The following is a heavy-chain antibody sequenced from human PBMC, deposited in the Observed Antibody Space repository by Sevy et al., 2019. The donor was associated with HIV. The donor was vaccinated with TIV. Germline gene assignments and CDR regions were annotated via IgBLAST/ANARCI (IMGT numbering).Heavy chain of an antibody. CDR2: ISSSSSTI. J-gene: IGHJ3*02. CDR1: GFTFSSYS. CDR3: ARESGYDILTGYNLGVDAFDI. D-gene: IGHD3-9*01. V-gene: IGHV3-48*01. Sequence: GGSLRLSCAASGFTFSSYSMNWVRQAPGKGLEWVSYISSSSSTIYYADSVKGRFTISRDNAKNSLYLQMNSLRAEDTAVYYCARESGYDILTGYNLGVDAFDIWGQGTMVTVSS.